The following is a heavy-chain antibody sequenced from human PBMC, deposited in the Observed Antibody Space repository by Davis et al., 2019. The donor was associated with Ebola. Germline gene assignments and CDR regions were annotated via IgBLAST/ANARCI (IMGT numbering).Heavy chain of an antibody. V-gene: IGHV3-23*01. CDR2: ISGSGGST. Sequence: GESLKISYAASGFTFSSYAMSWVRQAPGKGLEWVSAISGSGGSTYYADSVKGRFTISRDNAKNSLYLQMNSLRAEDTAVYYCARGAYNWNYARFDYWGQGTLVTVSS. CDR1: GFTFSSYA. CDR3: ARGAYNWNYARFDY. D-gene: IGHD1-7*01. J-gene: IGHJ4*02.